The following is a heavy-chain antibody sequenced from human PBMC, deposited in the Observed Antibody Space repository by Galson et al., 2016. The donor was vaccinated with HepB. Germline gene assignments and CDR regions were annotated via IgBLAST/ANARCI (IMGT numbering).Heavy chain of an antibody. V-gene: IGHV6-1*01. CDR3: ARERGGTFY. CDR1: GDSVFSDNAA. Sequence: CAISGDSVFSDNAAWTWIRQSPSRGLEWLGRTYYRSKWYIDYELSVKSRITINPDASKNQFSLQLNSVTPEDTAVYYCARERGGTFYWGQGTLVTVSS. J-gene: IGHJ4*02. D-gene: IGHD1-26*01. CDR2: TYYRSKWYI.